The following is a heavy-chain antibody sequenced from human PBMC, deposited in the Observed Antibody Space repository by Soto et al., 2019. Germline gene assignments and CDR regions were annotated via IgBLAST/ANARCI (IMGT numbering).Heavy chain of an antibody. CDR1: GFTFSSYG. V-gene: IGHV3-30*18. CDR2: ISYDGSNK. D-gene: IGHD6-13*01. CDR3: AKDRIAAAKVGIGWFDP. Sequence: GGSLRLSCAASGFTFSSYGMHWVRQAPDKGLEWVAVISYDGSNKYYADSVKGRFTISRDNSKNTLYLQMNSLRAEDTAVYYCAKDRIAAAKVGIGWFDPWGQGTLVTVSS. J-gene: IGHJ5*02.